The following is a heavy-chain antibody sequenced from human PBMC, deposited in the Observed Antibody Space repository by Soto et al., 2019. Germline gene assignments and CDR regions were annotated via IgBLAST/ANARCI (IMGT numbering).Heavy chain of an antibody. D-gene: IGHD3-9*01. CDR3: ARQMAYYDILTGYSPYNWFDP. CDR1: GGSISSYY. CDR2: MYYSGST. Sequence: QVQLQESGPGLVKPSETLSLTCTVSGGSISSYYWSWIRQPPGKGLEWIGCMYYSGSTNYNPSLMSRVTRSVAPPKNQFSLKLSSVTAADPAVYYCARQMAYYDILTGYSPYNWFDPWGQGTLVTVSS. V-gene: IGHV4-59*08. J-gene: IGHJ5*02.